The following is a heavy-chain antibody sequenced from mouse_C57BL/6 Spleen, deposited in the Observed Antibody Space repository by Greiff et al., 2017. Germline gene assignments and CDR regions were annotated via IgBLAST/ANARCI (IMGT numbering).Heavy chain of an antibody. CDR1: YFAFMASA. V-gene: IGHV1-49*01. D-gene: IGHD4-1*01. J-gene: IGHJ3*01. Sequence: QVQLQQSGAELVRPGSSVTLSCKASYFAFMASAMHWVKHRPGHGLEWIGSFTLYSDATAYSENFKGKATLTATTSSSTAYMELSSLTSEDSAVYYCASGETGTFAYWGQGTLVTGSA. CDR2: FTLYSDAT. CDR3: ASGETGTFAY.